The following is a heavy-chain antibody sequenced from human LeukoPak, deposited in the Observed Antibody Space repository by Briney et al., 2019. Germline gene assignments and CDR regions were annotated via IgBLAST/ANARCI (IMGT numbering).Heavy chain of an antibody. CDR3: ARVAWELPNYYYYHMDV. J-gene: IGHJ6*03. CDR2: IWHDGSNK. Sequence: GGSVRLSCAASGFTFSSYGMHWVRQAPGKGLEWLAVIWHDGSNKYYADSVKGRFTISRDNSKNTLYLQMNSLRAEDTAVYYCARVAWELPNYYYYHMDVWGKGTTVTVSS. V-gene: IGHV3-33*01. CDR1: GFTFSSYG. D-gene: IGHD1-26*01.